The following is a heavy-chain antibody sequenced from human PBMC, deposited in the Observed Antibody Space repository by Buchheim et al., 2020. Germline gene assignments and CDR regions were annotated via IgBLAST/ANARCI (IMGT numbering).Heavy chain of an antibody. D-gene: IGHD2-15*01. CDR3: ACGDVGEYCSGGSCYMSPQPVAY. Sequence: QVQLQESGPGLVKPSETLSLTCTVSGGSISSYYWSWIRQPPGKGLEWIGYIYYSGSTNYNPSLKSRVTISVDTSQKQFSLKLSSVTAADTAVYYSACGDVGEYCSGGSCYMSPQPVAYWGQGTL. CDR1: GGSISSYY. V-gene: IGHV4-59*01. CDR2: IYYSGST. J-gene: IGHJ4*02.